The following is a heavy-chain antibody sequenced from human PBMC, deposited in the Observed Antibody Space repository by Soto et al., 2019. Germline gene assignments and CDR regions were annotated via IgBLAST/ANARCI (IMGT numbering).Heavy chain of an antibody. D-gene: IGHD2-15*01. CDR1: GYTFANYG. J-gene: IGHJ5*02. V-gene: IGHV1-69*13. CDR2: VIPNFAKA. CDR3: ARDPLHCSGGSCYYWFDP. Sequence: SVKVSCKASGYTFANYGISWVRQAPGQGLEWMGWVIPNFAKANYVQKFQGRVTITADESTSTAYMELSSLRSEDTAVYYCARDPLHCSGGSCYYWFDPWGQGTLVTVSS.